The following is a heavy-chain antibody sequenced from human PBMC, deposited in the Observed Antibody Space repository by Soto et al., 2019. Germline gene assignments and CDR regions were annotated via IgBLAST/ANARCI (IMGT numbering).Heavy chain of an antibody. V-gene: IGHV2-5*01. J-gene: IGHJ4*02. Sequence: QITLRESGPTLVKPTQTLTLTCTFSGISLSTSGVGVGWIRQPPGKALGWLALIYWNGDERYSPSLKSRLTIPKDTSKNQVVLTMTNMDPADTATYYCAHNVFSPQKIDYWGPGTLVTVSS. CDR3: AHNVFSPQKIDY. D-gene: IGHD2-8*01. CDR2: IYWNGDE. CDR1: GISLSTSGVG.